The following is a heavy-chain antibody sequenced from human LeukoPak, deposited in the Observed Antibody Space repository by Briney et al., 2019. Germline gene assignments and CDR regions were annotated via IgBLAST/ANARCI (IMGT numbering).Heavy chain of an antibody. V-gene: IGHV1-69*05. D-gene: IGHD3-16*02. CDR2: IIPIFGTA. CDR3: ARDLIYDYVWGSYRQQLYYFDY. J-gene: IGHJ4*02. Sequence: GASVKVSCKASGGTFSSYAISWVRQAPGQGLEWMGRIIPIFGTANYAQKFQGRVTITTDESTSTAYMELSSLRYEDTAVYYCARDLIYDYVWGSYRQQLYYFDYWGQGTLVTVSS. CDR1: GGTFSSYA.